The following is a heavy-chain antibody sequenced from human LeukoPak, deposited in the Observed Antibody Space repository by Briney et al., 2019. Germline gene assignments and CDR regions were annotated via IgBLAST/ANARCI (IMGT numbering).Heavy chain of an antibody. D-gene: IGHD6-6*01. Sequence: GASVKVSCKASGGTFSSYAISWVRQAPGQGLEWMGRIIPILGIANYAQKFQGRVTITADKSTSTAYMELSSLRSEDTAVYYCASPPTRIAARPPWYFDLWGRGTLVTVSS. V-gene: IGHV1-69*04. J-gene: IGHJ2*01. CDR1: GGTFSSYA. CDR2: IIPILGIA. CDR3: ASPPTRIAARPPWYFDL.